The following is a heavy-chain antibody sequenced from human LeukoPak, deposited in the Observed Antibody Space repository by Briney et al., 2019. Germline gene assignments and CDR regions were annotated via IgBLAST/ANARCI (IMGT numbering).Heavy chain of an antibody. J-gene: IGHJ6*03. CDR3: ARLGVYYYYMDA. CDR1: GGSFSGYY. Sequence: SETLSLTCAVYGGSFSGYYWSWIRQPPGKGLEWIGEINHSGSTNYNPSLKSRVTISVDTSKNQFSLKLSSVTAADTAVYYCARLGVYYYYMDAWGKGTTVTVSS. D-gene: IGHD3-16*01. CDR2: INHSGST. V-gene: IGHV4-34*01.